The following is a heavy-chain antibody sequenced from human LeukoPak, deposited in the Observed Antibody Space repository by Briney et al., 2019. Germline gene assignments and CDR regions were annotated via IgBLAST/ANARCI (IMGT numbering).Heavy chain of an antibody. V-gene: IGHV1-8*01. CDR3: TRGSSGRRDN. CDR1: GYTFTSCD. J-gene: IGHJ4*02. Sequence: ASVKVSCKASGYTFTSCDINWVRQATGQGLEWMGWMNPSSGNTGYGQSFQGRITMTRDISIGTAYMELSNLTSEDTAIDYCTRGSSGRRDNWGQGTLVTVSA. D-gene: IGHD6-19*01. CDR2: MNPSSGNT.